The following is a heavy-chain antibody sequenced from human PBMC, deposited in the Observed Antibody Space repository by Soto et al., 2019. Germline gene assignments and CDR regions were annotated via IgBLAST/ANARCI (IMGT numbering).Heavy chain of an antibody. CDR1: GGAFRNYA. CDR3: AASRGFYEAMDA. Sequence: QVQLVQSGAEVKKPGSSVKVSCTASGGAFRNYAVSWVRQAPGQGLEWMGAVMPTFGAGVYAQKFQGRLTIFADASTNTAYLNVSSLTFEAAAIYYCAASRGFYEAMDAWGHGNTLTVSS. J-gene: IGHJ6*02. CDR2: VMPTFGAG. D-gene: IGHD3-22*01. V-gene: IGHV1-69*01.